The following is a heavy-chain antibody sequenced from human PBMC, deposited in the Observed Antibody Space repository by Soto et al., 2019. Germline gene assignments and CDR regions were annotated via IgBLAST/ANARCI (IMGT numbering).Heavy chain of an antibody. V-gene: IGHV4-39*07. D-gene: IGHD3-9*01. Sequence: SETLSLTCTVSGGSISSSGYYWGWIRQPPGKGLEWIGCIYYSGSTYYNPSLKSRVTISVDTSKNQFSLKLSSVTAADTAVYYCARGFDILTRYYFDYWGQGTLVTFSS. CDR2: IYYSGST. CDR1: GGSISSSGYY. CDR3: ARGFDILTRYYFDY. J-gene: IGHJ4*02.